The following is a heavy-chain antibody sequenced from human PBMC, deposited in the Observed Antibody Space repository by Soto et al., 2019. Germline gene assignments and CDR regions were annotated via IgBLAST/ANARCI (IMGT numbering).Heavy chain of an antibody. V-gene: IGHV1-46*01. CDR3: ARDRAGYSGSYDAFDI. Sequence: ASVKVSCKASGYTFTNYYLHWVRQAPGQRLEWMGVMHASDDNTTFALKFQGRVTMTRDTSTSTAYMELSSLRSEDTAVYYCARDRAGYSGSYDAFDIWGQGTMVTLSS. CDR2: MHASDDNT. D-gene: IGHD5-12*01. CDR1: GYTFTNYY. J-gene: IGHJ3*02.